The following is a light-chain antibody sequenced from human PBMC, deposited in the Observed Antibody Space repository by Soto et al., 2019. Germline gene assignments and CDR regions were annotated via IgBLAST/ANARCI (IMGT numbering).Light chain of an antibody. CDR3: SSYAGSNNLV. J-gene: IGLJ2*01. Sequence: QSVLTQPPSASGSPGQSVTISCTGTSSDVGGYNYVSWYQQHPGKAPKLMIYEVSKRPSGVPDRFSGSKSGNTASLTVSGLQAEEEVDYYCSSYAGSNNLVFGGGTKLTVL. V-gene: IGLV2-8*01. CDR2: EVS. CDR1: SSDVGGYNY.